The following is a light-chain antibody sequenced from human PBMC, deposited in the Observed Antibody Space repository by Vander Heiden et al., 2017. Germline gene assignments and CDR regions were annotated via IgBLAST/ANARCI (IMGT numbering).Light chain of an antibody. CDR2: GAS. CDR3: QQHNNWPPWT. V-gene: IGKV3-15*01. J-gene: IGKJ1*01. CDR1: ESVSSN. Sequence: ATLSVSPGESATLSCRASESVSSNLAWYQHKPGQAPRLLIYGASTRATGIPARFSGSGSGTEFTLTISSLQSEDFAVYYCQQHNNWPPWTFGQGTKVEIK.